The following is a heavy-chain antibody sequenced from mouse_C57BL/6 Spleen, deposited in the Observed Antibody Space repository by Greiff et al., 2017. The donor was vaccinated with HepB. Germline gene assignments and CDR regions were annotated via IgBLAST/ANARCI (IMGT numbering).Heavy chain of an antibody. D-gene: IGHD6-1*01. J-gene: IGHJ1*03. CDR3: ARSGRGLDWDFEG. CDR2: ILPGSGST. V-gene: IGHV1-9*01. Sequence: QVQLQQSGAELMKPGASVKLSCKATGYTFTGYWIEWVKQRPGHGLEWIGAILPGSGSTNYNEKFKGKATFTAATSSNTAYMQLSSLTTEDSAIYDCARSGRGLDWDFEGWGTGTTVTVAS. CDR1: GYTFTGYW.